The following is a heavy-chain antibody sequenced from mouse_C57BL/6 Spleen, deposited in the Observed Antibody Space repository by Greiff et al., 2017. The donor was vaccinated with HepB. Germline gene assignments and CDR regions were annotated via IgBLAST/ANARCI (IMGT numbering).Heavy chain of an antibody. CDR1: GYSFTGYF. Sequence: VQLQQSGPELVKPGDSVKISCKASGYSFTGYFMNWVMQSHGKSLEWIGRINPYNGDTFYNQKFKGKATLTVDKSSSTAHMELRSLTSEDSAVYYCARRLGDDCYYVGDFDVWGTGTTVTVSS. CDR2: INPYNGDT. CDR3: ARRLGDDCYYVGDFDV. D-gene: IGHD2-3*01. V-gene: IGHV1-20*01. J-gene: IGHJ1*03.